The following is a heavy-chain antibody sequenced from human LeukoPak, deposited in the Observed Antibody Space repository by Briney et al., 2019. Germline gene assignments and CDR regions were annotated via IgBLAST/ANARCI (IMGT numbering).Heavy chain of an antibody. V-gene: IGHV3-30*03. Sequence: GGSLRLSCAASGFTFSSYGMHWVRQAPGKGLEWVAVISYDGSNKYYADSAKGRFTISRDNSKNTLYLQMNSLRAEDTAVYYCARDPHTALDYWGQGTLVTVSS. CDR1: GFTFSSYG. D-gene: IGHD5-18*01. CDR3: ARDPHTALDY. CDR2: ISYDGSNK. J-gene: IGHJ4*02.